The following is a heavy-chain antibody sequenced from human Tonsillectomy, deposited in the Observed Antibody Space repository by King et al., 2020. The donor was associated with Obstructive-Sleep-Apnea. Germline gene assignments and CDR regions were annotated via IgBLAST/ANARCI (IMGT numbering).Heavy chain of an antibody. Sequence: TLKESGPTLVKPTQTLTLTCTFSGFSLSTSGVGVGWIRQPPGKALEWLALIYCDDVKRYSPSLRSRLTITKDTSKNQVVLTMTNMDPVDTATYYCAHGVAAAGIFDYWGQGTLVTVSS. D-gene: IGHD6-13*01. CDR3: AHGVAAAGIFDY. CDR1: GFSLSTSGVG. V-gene: IGHV2-5*02. J-gene: IGHJ4*02. CDR2: IYCDDVK.